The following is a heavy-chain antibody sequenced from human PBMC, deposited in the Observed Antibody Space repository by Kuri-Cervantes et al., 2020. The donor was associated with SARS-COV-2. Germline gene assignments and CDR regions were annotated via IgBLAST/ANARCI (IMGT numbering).Heavy chain of an antibody. V-gene: IGHV3-21*01. CDR1: GFTFSSYS. J-gene: IGHJ2*01. CDR2: ISSSSSYI. CDR3: ARDRRVQLWLYGSWYFDL. Sequence: GESLKISCAAPGFTFSSYSMNWVRQAPGKGLEWVSSISSSSSYIYYADSVKGRFTISRDNAKNSLYLQMNSLRAEDTAVYYCARDRRVQLWLYGSWYFDLWGRGTLVTVSS. D-gene: IGHD5-18*01.